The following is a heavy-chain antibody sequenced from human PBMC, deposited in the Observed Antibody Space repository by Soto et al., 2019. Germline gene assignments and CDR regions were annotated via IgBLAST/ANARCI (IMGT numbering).Heavy chain of an antibody. V-gene: IGHV4-31*03. CDR3: ARSATTYLGWFDP. CDR1: GGSISSGGYY. CDR2: IYYSGST. D-gene: IGHD5-12*01. J-gene: IGHJ5*02. Sequence: PSETLSLTCTVSGGSISSGGYYWTWIRQHPGKGLEWIGYIYYSGSTYYNPSLKSRVTISVDTSKNQFSLKLSSVTAADTAVYYCARSATTYLGWFDPWGQGTLVTVSS.